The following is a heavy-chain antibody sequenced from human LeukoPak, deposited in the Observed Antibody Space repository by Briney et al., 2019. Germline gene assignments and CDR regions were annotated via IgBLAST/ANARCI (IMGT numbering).Heavy chain of an antibody. J-gene: IGHJ4*02. CDR2: IYYSGSA. Sequence: PSETLSLTCTVSGGSISSYYWSWIRQPPERGLEWIGYIYYSGSANYNPSLKSRVTISVDTSKNQFSLRLTSVTAADTAVYYCARQTGSGLFILPGGQGTLVTVSS. CDR1: GGSISSYY. D-gene: IGHD3/OR15-3a*01. CDR3: ARQTGSGLFILP. V-gene: IGHV4-59*08.